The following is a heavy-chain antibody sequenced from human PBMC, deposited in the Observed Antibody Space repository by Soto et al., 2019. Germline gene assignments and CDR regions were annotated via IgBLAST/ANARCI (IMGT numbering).Heavy chain of an antibody. Sequence: GGSLRLSCAASGFTFDDYGMSWVRQAPGKGLEWVSGINWNGGSTGYADSVKGRFTISRDNAKNSLYLQMNSLRAEDTALYHCARVRSSGWWGDAFDIWGQGTMVTVSS. CDR2: INWNGGST. D-gene: IGHD6-19*01. CDR1: GFTFDDYG. CDR3: ARVRSSGWWGDAFDI. V-gene: IGHV3-20*01. J-gene: IGHJ3*02.